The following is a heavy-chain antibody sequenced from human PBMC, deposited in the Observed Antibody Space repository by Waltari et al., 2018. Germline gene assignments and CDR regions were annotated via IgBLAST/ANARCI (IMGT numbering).Heavy chain of an antibody. CDR1: GFSFSTSW. J-gene: IGHJ4*02. CDR3: TTLFGDFWSGYFFDY. D-gene: IGHD3-3*01. V-gene: IGHV3-15*01. Sequence: EVQLVESGGDLVRPGGSLSLSCAASGFSFSTSWLRRFRQAPGKGLEWVGRIKSKTDGGTTDYAAPVKGRFTISRDDSENTLYLQMNSLKTEDTAVYYCTTLFGDFWSGYFFDYWGQGTLVTVSS. CDR2: IKSKTDGGTT.